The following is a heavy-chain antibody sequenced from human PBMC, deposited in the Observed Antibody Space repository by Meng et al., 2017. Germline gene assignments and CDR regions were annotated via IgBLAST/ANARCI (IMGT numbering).Heavy chain of an antibody. CDR1: GGSFSGYY. J-gene: IGHJ3*02. D-gene: IGHD3-10*01. Sequence: QGQPKQWGAGMLKPSATLALPCAVDGGSFSGYYWSWLRQPPGKGLGWIREINHSESTNYNPSLKSRVTISVDTSKNQFSLKLSSVTAADTAVYYCARVRRWAFDIWGQGTMVTVSS. CDR3: ARVRRWAFDI. CDR2: INHSEST. V-gene: IGHV4-34*01.